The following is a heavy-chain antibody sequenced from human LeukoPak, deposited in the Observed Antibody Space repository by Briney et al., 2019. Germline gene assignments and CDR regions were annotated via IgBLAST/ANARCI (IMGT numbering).Heavy chain of an antibody. CDR2: IIPFLGKA. J-gene: IGHJ6*02. V-gene: IGHV1-69*11. CDR1: GGXFSNHA. Sequence: SVKVSCKASGGXFSNHAISWVRQAPGQGLEWMGRIIPFLGKANYAQMFQGRLTITADESTSIAYMELSSLRSDDTAVYYCASGWQGYYYGMDVWGQGTTVTVSS. CDR3: ASGWQGYYYGMDV. D-gene: IGHD2-15*01.